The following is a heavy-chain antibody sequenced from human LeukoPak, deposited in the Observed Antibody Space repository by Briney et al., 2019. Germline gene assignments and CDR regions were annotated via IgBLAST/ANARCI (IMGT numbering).Heavy chain of an antibody. J-gene: IGHJ4*02. CDR2: ISWNSGSI. CDR3: AKGSRGYSYGFAQLDY. V-gene: IGHV3-9*01. Sequence: GGSLRLSCAASGFAFSSYSMNWVRQAPGKGLEWVSGISWNSGSIGYADSVKGRFTISRDNAKNSLYLQMNSLRAEDTALYYCAKGSRGYSYGFAQLDYWGQGTLVTVSS. D-gene: IGHD5-18*01. CDR1: GFAFSSYS.